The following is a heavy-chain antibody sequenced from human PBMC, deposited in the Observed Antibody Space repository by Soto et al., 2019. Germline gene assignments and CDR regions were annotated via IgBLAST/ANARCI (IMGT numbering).Heavy chain of an antibody. CDR3: ATGYYDFWSGYYNGCWFDP. D-gene: IGHD3-3*01. CDR2: INHSGST. V-gene: IGHV4-34*01. Sequence: SETLSLTCAVYGGSFSGYYWSWIRQPPGKGLEWIGEINHSGSTNYNPSLKSRVTISVDTSKNQFSLKLSSVTAADTAVYYCATGYYDFWSGYYNGCWFDPWGQGTLVTVSS. CDR1: GGSFSGYY. J-gene: IGHJ5*02.